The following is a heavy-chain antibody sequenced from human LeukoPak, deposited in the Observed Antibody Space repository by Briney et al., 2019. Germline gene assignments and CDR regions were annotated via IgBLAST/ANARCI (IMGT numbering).Heavy chain of an antibody. Sequence: GGSLRLSCAASGFTVSSKYMSWVRQAPGKGLEWVSSISSSNTYIYYADSVKGRFTISRDNAKNSLYLQMNSLRAEDTAVYYCARDHLTHNWNDWWDYWGQGTLVAVSS. V-gene: IGHV3-21*01. J-gene: IGHJ4*02. CDR1: GFTVSSKY. CDR2: ISSSNTYI. CDR3: ARDHLTHNWNDWWDY. D-gene: IGHD1-1*01.